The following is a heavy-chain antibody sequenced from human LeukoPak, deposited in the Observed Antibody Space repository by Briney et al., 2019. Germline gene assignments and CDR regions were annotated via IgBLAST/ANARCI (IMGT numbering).Heavy chain of an antibody. J-gene: IGHJ4*02. V-gene: IGHV3-30*03. CDR2: ISYDGSNK. CDR3: VRDINTAFDY. D-gene: IGHD5-18*01. CDR1: GFTFSSYG. Sequence: PGGSLRLSCAASGFTFSSYGMHWVRQAPGKGLEWVAVISYDGSNKYYADSVKGRFTISRDNSKNTLYLQMNSLRAEDTAVYYCVRDINTAFDYWGQGTLVTVSS.